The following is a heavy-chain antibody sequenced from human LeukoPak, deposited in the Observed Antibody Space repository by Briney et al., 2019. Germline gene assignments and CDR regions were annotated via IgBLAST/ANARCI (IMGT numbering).Heavy chain of an antibody. D-gene: IGHD2-21*02. V-gene: IGHV3-74*01. Sequence: QPGGSLRLSCAASGLTFNSYWMVWFRQAPGKGLVWVSCINPDGSWTLHADSVKGRFAISRDYARNTLYLQMNSLGVEDTAMYYCARYEQRPGVTASDPWSQGTLVTVSS. CDR2: INPDGSWT. J-gene: IGHJ5*02. CDR1: GLTFNSYW. CDR3: ARYEQRPGVTASDP.